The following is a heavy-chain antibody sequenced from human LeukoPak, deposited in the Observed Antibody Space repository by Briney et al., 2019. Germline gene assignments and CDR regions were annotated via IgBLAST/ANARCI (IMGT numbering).Heavy chain of an antibody. D-gene: IGHD2-2*01. V-gene: IGHV3-53*01. Sequence: PGGSLRLSCAASGFTVSSNYMSWVRQAPGKGLEWVSVIYSGGSTYYADSVKGRFTISRDNSKNTLYLQMNSLRAEDTAVYYCARDALYCSSTSCRAEYFQHWGQGTLVTVSS. CDR1: GFTVSSNY. CDR3: ARDALYCSSTSCRAEYFQH. J-gene: IGHJ1*01. CDR2: IYSGGST.